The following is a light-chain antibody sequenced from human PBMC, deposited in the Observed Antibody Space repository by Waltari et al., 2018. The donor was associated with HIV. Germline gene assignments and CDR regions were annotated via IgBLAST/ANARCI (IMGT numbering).Light chain of an antibody. V-gene: IGKV1-39*01. Sequence: DIQMTQSPSSLSASVGDRVTITCRASQCISRFLNWFPQKSGRALKLLISAASRLQSGDPSRFSGSGSGTDFTLTLSSLQPEDFAIYYCQQSHSTSFTFGGGTKVEIK. CDR1: QCISRF. J-gene: IGKJ4*01. CDR3: QQSHSTSFT. CDR2: AAS.